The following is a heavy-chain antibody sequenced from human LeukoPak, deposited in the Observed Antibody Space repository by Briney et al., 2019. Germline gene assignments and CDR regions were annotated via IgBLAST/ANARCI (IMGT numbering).Heavy chain of an antibody. CDR1: VGSISSSSYY. Sequence: SETLSLTFTVSVGSISSSSYYWGWIRQPPGKGLEGIGSIYYSGSTYYNPSLKSRVTISVDTSQNHFSLKLSSVAAADTAVYYCASYCSGGSCRIYWGQGNLVTVSS. CDR3: ASYCSGGSCRIY. J-gene: IGHJ4*02. D-gene: IGHD2-15*01. V-gene: IGHV4-39*01. CDR2: IYYSGST.